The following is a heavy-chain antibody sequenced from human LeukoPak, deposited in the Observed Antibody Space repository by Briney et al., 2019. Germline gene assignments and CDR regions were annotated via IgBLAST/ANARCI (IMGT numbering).Heavy chain of an antibody. V-gene: IGHV1-69*04. Sequence: SVKVSCKASGGTFSSYAISWVRQAPGQGLEWMGRIIPIFGIANYAQKFQGRVTITADKSTSTAYMELSSLRSEDTAVYYCARDPAGDYDVYNRFDPWGQGTLVTVSS. J-gene: IGHJ5*02. CDR1: GGTFSSYA. D-gene: IGHD4-17*01. CDR2: IIPIFGIA. CDR3: ARDPAGDYDVYNRFDP.